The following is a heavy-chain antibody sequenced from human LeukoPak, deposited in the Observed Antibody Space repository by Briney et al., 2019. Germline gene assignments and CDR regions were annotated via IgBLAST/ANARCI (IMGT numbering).Heavy chain of an antibody. D-gene: IGHD6-13*01. CDR1: GFTFSSYA. J-gene: IGHJ5*02. V-gene: IGHV3-23*01. Sequence: PGGSLRLSCAASGFTFSSYAMSWVRQAPGKGLEWVSAISGSGGSTYYADSVKGRFTISRDNSKNTLYLQMSSLRAEDTAVYYCAKEAVGIAAAPNWFDPWGQGTLVTVSS. CDR2: ISGSGGST. CDR3: AKEAVGIAAAPNWFDP.